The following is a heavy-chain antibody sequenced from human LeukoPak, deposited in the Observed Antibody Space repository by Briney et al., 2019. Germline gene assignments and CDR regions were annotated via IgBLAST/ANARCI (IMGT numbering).Heavy chain of an antibody. CDR3: ARGGAGLQFDY. D-gene: IGHD5-24*01. V-gene: IGHV4-30-2*01. CDR1: GGSISSGDYS. CDR2: IYDSGST. J-gene: IGHJ4*02. Sequence: SQTLSLTCAVSGGSISSGDYSWSWIRQPPGKGLEWIGYIYDSGSTYYNSSLKSRVTISVDRSKNQFSLKLSSVTAADTAVYYCARGGAGLQFDYWGQGTLVTVSS.